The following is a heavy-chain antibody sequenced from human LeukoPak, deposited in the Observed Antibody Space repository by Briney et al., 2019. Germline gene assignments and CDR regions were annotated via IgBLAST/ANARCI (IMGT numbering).Heavy chain of an antibody. V-gene: IGHV7-4-1*02. CDR2: VNTNTGNP. CDR1: GYTFTNYA. Sequence: ASVKVSCKASGYTFTNYAMNWVRQVPGQGLEWMGWVNTNTGNPTYAQGFTGRFVFSLDTSVSTAYLRISSLKAEDTAVYYCARFVVSDSSSWIRWFDPWGQGTLVTVSS. D-gene: IGHD6-13*01. CDR3: ARFVVSDSSSWIRWFDP. J-gene: IGHJ5*02.